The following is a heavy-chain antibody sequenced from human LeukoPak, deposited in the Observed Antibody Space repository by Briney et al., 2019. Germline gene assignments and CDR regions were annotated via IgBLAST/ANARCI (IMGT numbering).Heavy chain of an antibody. V-gene: IGHV4-61*02. J-gene: IGHJ4*02. CDR3: ARDLTVRGVTDYY. D-gene: IGHD3-10*01. Sequence: PSETLSLTCSVSGGSISSSSYYWSWIRQPAGKGLEWIGRIYTSGSTNYNPSLKSRVTMSVDTSKNQFSLKLSSVTAADTAVYYCARDLTVRGVTDYYWGQGTLVTVSS. CDR2: IYTSGST. CDR1: GGSISSSSYY.